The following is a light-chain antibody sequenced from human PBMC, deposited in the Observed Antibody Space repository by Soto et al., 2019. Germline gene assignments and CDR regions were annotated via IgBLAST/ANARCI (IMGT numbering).Light chain of an antibody. V-gene: IGKV3-20*01. CDR3: QEYGSSRT. CDR2: AAS. Sequence: EIVLTQSPGTLSLSPGERATLSCRASQSVRSNYLAWYQQKPGQALRLLIYAASSRATGIPDRFSGSGSGTDFTLTISRLEPEDFAVYYCQEYGSSRTFGQGTKVEIK. J-gene: IGKJ1*01. CDR1: QSVRSNY.